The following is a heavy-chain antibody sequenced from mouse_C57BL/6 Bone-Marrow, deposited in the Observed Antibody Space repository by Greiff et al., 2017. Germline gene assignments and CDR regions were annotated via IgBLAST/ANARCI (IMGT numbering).Heavy chain of an antibody. D-gene: IGHD2-1*01. CDR2: IRSKSNNYAT. CDR1: GFSFNTYA. Sequence: VQLKESGGGLVQPKGSLKLSCAASGFSFNTYAMNWVRQAPGKGLEWVARIRSKSNNYATYYADSVKDRFTNSRDDSESMLYLQMNNLKTEDTAMYYCAYGNLFAYWGQGTLVTVSA. J-gene: IGHJ3*01. CDR3: AYGNLFAY. V-gene: IGHV10-1*01.